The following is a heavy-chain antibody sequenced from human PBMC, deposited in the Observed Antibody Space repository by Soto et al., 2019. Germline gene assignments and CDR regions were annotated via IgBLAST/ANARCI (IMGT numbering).Heavy chain of an antibody. V-gene: IGHV1-69*06. J-gene: IGHJ5*02. Sequence: QVQLVQSGAEVKKPGSSVKVSCKASGGTFSSYAISWVRHAPGQGLEWMGGIIPIFGTANYAQKFQGRVTITADKSTSTAYMELSSLRSEDTAVYYCARALVSGIVGATGWFDPWGQGTLVTVSS. D-gene: IGHD1-26*01. CDR2: IIPIFGTA. CDR1: GGTFSSYA. CDR3: ARALVSGIVGATGWFDP.